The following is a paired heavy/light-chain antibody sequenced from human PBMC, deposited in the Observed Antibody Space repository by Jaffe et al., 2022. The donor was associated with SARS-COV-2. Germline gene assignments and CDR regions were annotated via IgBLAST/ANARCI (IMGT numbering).Heavy chain of an antibody. J-gene: IGHJ5*02. CDR3: AREGSTGSLDFDWFDP. D-gene: IGHD1-26*01. CDR1: GGSITSGDYY. CDR2: IYYSGST. V-gene: IGHV4-30-4*01. Sequence: QVQLQESGPGLVKPSQTLSLTCTVSGGSITSGDYYWSWIRQPPGKGLEWIGYIYYSGSTYYNPSLKSRVTISVDMFKNQFSLKLSSVTAADTAVYYCAREGSTGSLDFDWFDPWGQGTLVTVSS.
Light chain of an antibody. CDR1: SSNIGAGYD. CDR3: QSYDSSLSAL. CDR2: SNT. J-gene: IGLJ2*01. V-gene: IGLV1-40*01. Sequence: QSVLTQPPSVSGAPGQRVTISCTGSSSNIGAGYDVHWYQQLPGTAPKLLIHSNTNRPSGVPDRFSGSKSGTSASLAITGLQAEDEADYYCQSYDSSLSALFGGGTKLTVL.